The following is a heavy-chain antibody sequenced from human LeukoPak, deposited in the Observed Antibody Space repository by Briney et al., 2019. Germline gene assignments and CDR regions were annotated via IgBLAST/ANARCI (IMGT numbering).Heavy chain of an antibody. V-gene: IGHV3-48*01. D-gene: IGHD6-19*01. Sequence: GGSLRLSCAASGFTFSSYSMNWVRQAPGKGLERVSYISSSSSTIYYADSVKGRFTISRDNAKNSLYLQMDSLRAEDTAVYYCARDYSPRWLADYYYYYMDVWGKGTTVTVSS. CDR2: ISSSSSTI. CDR3: ARDYSPRWLADYYYYYMDV. CDR1: GFTFSSYS. J-gene: IGHJ6*03.